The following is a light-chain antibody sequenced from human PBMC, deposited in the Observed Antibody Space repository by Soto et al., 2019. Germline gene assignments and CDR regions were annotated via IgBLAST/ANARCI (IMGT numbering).Light chain of an antibody. CDR3: QQYNNWYT. V-gene: IGKV3-15*01. CDR2: CAS. CDR1: QSVSNN. Sequence: EVVLTQSPVTLSVSPGERATLSCRASQSVSNNLAWYQQKPGQAPRLLIYCASTRATGIPDRFSGSGSGTEFALTISSLQSEDFAVYYCQQYNNWYTFGQGTKLEIK. J-gene: IGKJ2*01.